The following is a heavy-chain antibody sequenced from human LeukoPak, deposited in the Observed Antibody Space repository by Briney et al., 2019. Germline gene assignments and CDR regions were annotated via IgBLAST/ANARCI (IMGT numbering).Heavy chain of an antibody. J-gene: IGHJ3*02. V-gene: IGHV1-18*01. D-gene: IGHD2-15*01. Sequence: ASVKVSCKASGYTLTSYGISWVRQAPGQGLEWMGWISAYNGNTNYAQKLQGRVTMTTDTSTSTAYMELRSLRSDDTAVYYCARDRKSGGSSSTAFDIWGQGTMVTVSS. CDR2: ISAYNGNT. CDR1: GYTLTSYG. CDR3: ARDRKSGGSSSTAFDI.